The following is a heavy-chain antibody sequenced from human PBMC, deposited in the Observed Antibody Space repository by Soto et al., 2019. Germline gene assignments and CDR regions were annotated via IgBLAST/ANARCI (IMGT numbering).Heavy chain of an antibody. CDR3: ARDRYYDFWSGYYTGGYYYGMDV. Sequence: VKVSCKASGYTFTSYGISWVRQAPGQGLEWMGWISAYNGNTNYAQKLQGRVTMTTDTSTSTAYMELRSLRSDDTAVYYCARDRYYDFWSGYYTGGYYYGMDVWGQGTTVTVSS. CDR2: ISAYNGNT. CDR1: GYTFTSYG. J-gene: IGHJ6*02. D-gene: IGHD3-3*01. V-gene: IGHV1-18*01.